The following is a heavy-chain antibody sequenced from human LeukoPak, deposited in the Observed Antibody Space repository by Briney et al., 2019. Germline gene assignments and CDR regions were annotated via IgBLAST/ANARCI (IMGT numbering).Heavy chain of an antibody. CDR3: AKLLDGSGWQHIDY. J-gene: IGHJ4*02. V-gene: IGHV3-23*01. D-gene: IGHD6-19*01. Sequence: QPGGSLRLSCAASGFTFSSYAMSWVRQAPGKGLEWVSAISGSGGSTYYADSVKGRFTISRDNSKNTLYLQMNSLRAEDTAVYYCAKLLDGSGWQHIDYWGQGTLVTVSS. CDR2: ISGSGGST. CDR1: GFTFSSYA.